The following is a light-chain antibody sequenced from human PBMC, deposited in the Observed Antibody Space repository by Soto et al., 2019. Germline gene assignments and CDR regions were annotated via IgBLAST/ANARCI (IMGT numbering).Light chain of an antibody. CDR2: GAS. Sequence: EIVLTQSPGTLSLSPGERATLSCRASQSVSSSYLAWYQQKPGQAPRLLIYGASSRATGIPDRFSGSGSGTDFTLTINRLEPEDFAVYYCQQYGSSPHFFTFGPGTKVDTK. CDR3: QQYGSSPHFFT. CDR1: QSVSSSY. V-gene: IGKV3-20*01. J-gene: IGKJ3*01.